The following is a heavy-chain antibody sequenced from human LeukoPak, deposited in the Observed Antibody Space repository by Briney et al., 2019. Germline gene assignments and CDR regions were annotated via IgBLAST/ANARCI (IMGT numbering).Heavy chain of an antibody. D-gene: IGHD6-13*01. CDR1: GGSFSDYY. V-gene: IGHV4-34*01. J-gene: IGHJ4*02. CDR2: INHSGST. Sequence: SETLSLTCAVSGGSFSDYYWSWIRQPPGKGLEWIGEINHSGSTNYNPSLKSRVTLSVDTSKNHISLRVSSVTAADTAVYYCARVGPDSSSWHYWGQGTLVTVSS. CDR3: ARVGPDSSSWHY.